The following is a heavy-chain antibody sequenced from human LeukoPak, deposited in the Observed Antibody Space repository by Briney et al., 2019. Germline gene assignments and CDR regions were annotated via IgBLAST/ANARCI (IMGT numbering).Heavy chain of an antibody. Sequence: PSETLSLTCTVSDGSISSYYWSWIRQPPGKGLEWIGHIYDSGSTNYNPSLKSRVTISVDTSKNQFSLKLSSVTAADTAVYYCAIFSQDDILTGPFDYWGQGTLVTVSS. D-gene: IGHD3-9*01. CDR1: DGSISSYY. CDR2: IYDSGST. CDR3: AIFSQDDILTGPFDY. J-gene: IGHJ4*02. V-gene: IGHV4-59*01.